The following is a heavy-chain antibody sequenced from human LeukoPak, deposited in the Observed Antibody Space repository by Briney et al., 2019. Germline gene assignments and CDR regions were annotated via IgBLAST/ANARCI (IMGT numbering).Heavy chain of an antibody. V-gene: IGHV3-23*01. CDR2: ISGSGGST. Sequence: GGSLRLSCAASGFTFSSYAMSWVRQAPGKGLEWVSAISGSGGSTYYADSVKGRFAIPRDNSKNTLYLQMNSLRAEDTAVYYCAKDIAVAGTGWEFDYWGQGTLVTVSS. CDR1: GFTFSSYA. D-gene: IGHD6-19*01. J-gene: IGHJ4*02. CDR3: AKDIAVAGTGWEFDY.